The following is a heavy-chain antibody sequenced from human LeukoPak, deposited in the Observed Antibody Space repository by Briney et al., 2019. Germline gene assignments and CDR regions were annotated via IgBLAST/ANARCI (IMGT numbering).Heavy chain of an antibody. CDR2: ISSSSSYI. CDR3: ARSAYGSGSFFDY. CDR1: GFTFSSNW. J-gene: IGHJ4*02. D-gene: IGHD3-10*01. V-gene: IGHV3-21*01. Sequence: PGGSLRLSCAASGFTFSSNWMNWVRQAPGKGLEWVSSISSSSSYIYYADSVKGRFTISRDNAKNSLYLQMNSLRAEDTAVYYCARSAYGSGSFFDYWGQGTLVTVSS.